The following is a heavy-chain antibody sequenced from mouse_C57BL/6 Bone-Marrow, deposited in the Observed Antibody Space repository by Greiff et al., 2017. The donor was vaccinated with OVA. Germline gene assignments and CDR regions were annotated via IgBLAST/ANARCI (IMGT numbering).Heavy chain of an antibody. CDR1: GYTFTSYW. J-gene: IGHJ2*01. D-gene: IGHD1-1*01. Sequence: VQLQQPGAELVKPGASVKLSCKASGYTFTSYWMHWVKQRPGQGLEWIGMIHTNSGSPNYNEKIKGKATLTVDKYSSTAYMQLSSLTAEDSAVYYCARVFTTVVARDYWGQGTTLTVSS. V-gene: IGHV1-64*01. CDR3: ARVFTTVVARDY. CDR2: IHTNSGSP.